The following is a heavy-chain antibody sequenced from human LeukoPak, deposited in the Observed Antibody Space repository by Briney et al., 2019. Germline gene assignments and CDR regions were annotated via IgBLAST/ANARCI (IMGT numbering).Heavy chain of an antibody. J-gene: IGHJ6*03. Sequence: SETLSLTCTVSDDSITMYYWTWIRQPPGKGLEWIGYVDHTGSTKFNPSLNGRVSISRDTSKNLFSLRLRSVTAADTAVYLCARGRVSSSTWYSTYYYYFYMDVWGKGTTVTVSS. CDR2: VDHTGST. CDR3: ARGRVSSSTWYSTYYYYFYMDV. CDR1: DDSITMYY. D-gene: IGHD4-11*01. V-gene: IGHV4-59*01.